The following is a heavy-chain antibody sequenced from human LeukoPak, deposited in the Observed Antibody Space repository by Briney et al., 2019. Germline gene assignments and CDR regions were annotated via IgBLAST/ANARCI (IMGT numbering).Heavy chain of an antibody. V-gene: IGHV3-21*01. CDR1: GFTFSSYS. CDR2: ISSSSSYI. CDR3: ARDIPSRGYSFDAFDI. D-gene: IGHD5-18*01. Sequence: PGGSLRLSCAASGFTFSSYSMNWVRQAPGKGLEWVSSISSSSSYIYYADSVKGRFTISRDNAKNSLYLQMNSLRAEDTAVYYCARDIPSRGYSFDAFDIWGQGTMVTVSS. J-gene: IGHJ3*02.